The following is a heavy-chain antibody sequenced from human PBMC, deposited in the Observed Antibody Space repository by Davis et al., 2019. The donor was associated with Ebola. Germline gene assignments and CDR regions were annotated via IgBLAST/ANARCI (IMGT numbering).Heavy chain of an antibody. V-gene: IGHV3-49*04. CDR2: IRSKAYGGTT. Sequence: GSLRFSCTASGITFGDYAMSWVRQAPGKGLEWVGFIRSKAYGGTTEYAASVKGRFTIPRDESKSIAYLQMNSLKTEDTAVYYCTRDPSSRRIFDYWGQGTLVTVSS. CDR3: TRDPSSRRIFDY. J-gene: IGHJ4*02. CDR1: GITFGDYA.